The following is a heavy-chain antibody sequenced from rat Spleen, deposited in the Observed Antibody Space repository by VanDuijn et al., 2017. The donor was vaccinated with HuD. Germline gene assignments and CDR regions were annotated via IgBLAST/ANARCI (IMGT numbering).Heavy chain of an antibody. CDR1: GFTFSDYY. V-gene: IGHV5-22*01. CDR3: ARQDHSSYRGWFAY. CDR2: ISYEGSST. J-gene: IGHJ3*01. Sequence: EVQMVESGGGLVQPGRSLKLSCAASGFTFSDYYMAWVRQAPKKGLEWVASISYEGSSTYYGDSVKGRFTISRDNAKSTLYLQMNSLRSEDTATYYCARQDHSSYRGWFAYWGQGTLVTVSS. D-gene: IGHD1-2*01.